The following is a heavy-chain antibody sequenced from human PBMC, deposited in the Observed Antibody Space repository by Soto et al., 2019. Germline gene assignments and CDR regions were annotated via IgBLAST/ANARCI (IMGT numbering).Heavy chain of an antibody. CDR2: ISSSGSTI. Sequence: GGSLRLSCAASGFTFSSYEMNWVRQAPGKGLEWVSYISSSGSTIYYADSVKGRFTISRDNAKNSLYLQMNSLRAEDTAVYYCARGMITFGGVIVTGPYFDYWGQGTLVTVSS. D-gene: IGHD3-16*02. V-gene: IGHV3-48*03. CDR1: GFTFSSYE. J-gene: IGHJ4*02. CDR3: ARGMITFGGVIVTGPYFDY.